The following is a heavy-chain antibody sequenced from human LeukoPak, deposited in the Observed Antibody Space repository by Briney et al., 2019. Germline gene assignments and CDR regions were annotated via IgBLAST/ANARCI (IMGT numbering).Heavy chain of an antibody. J-gene: IGHJ6*03. Sequence: GGSLRLSCAASGFTFSSYSMNWVRQAPGEGLEWVSSISSSSSYIYYADSVKGRFTISRDNAKNSLYLQMNSLRAEETAVYYCAKDRVPVNYYYYMDVWGKGTTVTISS. CDR2: ISSSSSYI. V-gene: IGHV3-21*01. CDR1: GFTFSSYS. D-gene: IGHD3-10*01. CDR3: AKDRVPVNYYYYMDV.